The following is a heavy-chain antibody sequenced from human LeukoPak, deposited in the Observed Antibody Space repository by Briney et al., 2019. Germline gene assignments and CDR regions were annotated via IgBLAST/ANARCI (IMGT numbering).Heavy chain of an antibody. CDR1: GYTFTGYG. D-gene: IGHD2-8*01. CDR3: ARDRGYCTNAVCPADY. J-gene: IGHJ4*02. CDR2: ISTYNGNT. V-gene: IGHV1-18*01. Sequence: GASVKVSCKTSGYTFTGYGFNWVRQAPGQGLEWMGWISTYNGNTNFAQKLQGRVTMTTDTSTSTAYMELRSLGSDDTVVYYCARDRGYCTNAVCPADYWGQGTLVTVSS.